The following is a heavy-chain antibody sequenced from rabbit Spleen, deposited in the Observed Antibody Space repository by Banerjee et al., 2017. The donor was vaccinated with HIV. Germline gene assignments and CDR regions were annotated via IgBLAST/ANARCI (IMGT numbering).Heavy chain of an antibody. D-gene: IGHD8-1*01. CDR3: ARDASSIIYTLNL. J-gene: IGHJ4*01. Sequence: QSLEESGGDLVKPGASLTLTCTASGFSFSSSYDMCWVRQAPGKGLEWIACIYTGNDKTYYASWAKGRFTISKTSSTTVTLRMTSLTVADMATYFCARDASSIIYTLNLWGQGTLVTVS. CDR1: GFSFSSSYD. CDR2: IYTGNDKT. V-gene: IGHV1S40*01.